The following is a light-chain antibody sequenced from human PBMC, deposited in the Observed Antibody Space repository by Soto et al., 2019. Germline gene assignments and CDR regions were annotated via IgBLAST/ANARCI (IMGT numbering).Light chain of an antibody. CDR3: QQYYTLPYT. V-gene: IGKV1-8*01. Sequence: AVRMTQSPSSFSASTGDRVTINCRASQDISTYLAWYQQKPGQSPKLLIYGASTLHNEVPSRFSGGGSGTNFTLTVDCLQADDFALYFCQQYYTLPYTFGQGT. CDR2: GAS. CDR1: QDISTY. J-gene: IGKJ2*01.